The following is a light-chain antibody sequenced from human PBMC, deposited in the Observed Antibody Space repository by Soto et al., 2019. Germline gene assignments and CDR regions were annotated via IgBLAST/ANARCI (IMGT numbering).Light chain of an antibody. J-gene: IGLJ1*01. Sequence: QAVLTQPASVSGYPGQSITISCTGTSSDVGGYNYVSWYQQHPGKAPKFMIYDVSNRPSGVSTRFSGSKSGNTASLTISGLQAEDEADYYCNSYTTSSTRQIAFGTGTKVTVL. CDR3: NSYTTSSTRQIA. V-gene: IGLV2-14*01. CDR2: DVS. CDR1: SSDVGGYNY.